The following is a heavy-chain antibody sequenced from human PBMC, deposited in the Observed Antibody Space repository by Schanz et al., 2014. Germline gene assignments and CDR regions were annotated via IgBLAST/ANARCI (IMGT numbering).Heavy chain of an antibody. J-gene: IGHJ4*02. Sequence: QPQLQESGPGLVKPSETLSLTCAFSGGSFSGYWWTWVRQSPGKGLEWIGEVNHGGYTNYNPSLKSRVTVSVDMSKKQFSRRLSSVTAADTAAYYCATWSGTRLFHNWGQGTLVTVSS. CDR3: ATWSGTRLFHN. V-gene: IGHV4-34*01. CDR1: GGSFSGYW. CDR2: VNHGGYT. D-gene: IGHD1-7*01.